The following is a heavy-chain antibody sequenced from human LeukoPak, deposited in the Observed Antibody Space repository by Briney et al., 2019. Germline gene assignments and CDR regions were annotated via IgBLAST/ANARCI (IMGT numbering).Heavy chain of an antibody. CDR1: GFTFSSYE. D-gene: IGHD5-12*01. J-gene: IGHJ6*03. CDR2: IRYDGSNK. Sequence: GGSLRLSCAASGFTFSSYEMNWVRQAPGKGLESVAFIRYDGSNKYYADSVKGRFTVSRDNSKNTLYLQMKSLRAEDTAVYYCAKGGGYEAQSYYYYLDVWGKGTTVTISS. CDR3: AKGGGYEAQSYYYYLDV. V-gene: IGHV3-30*02.